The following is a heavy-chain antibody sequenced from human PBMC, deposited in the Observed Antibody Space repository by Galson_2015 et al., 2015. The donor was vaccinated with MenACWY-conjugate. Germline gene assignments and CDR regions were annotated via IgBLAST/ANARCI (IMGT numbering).Heavy chain of an antibody. CDR2: ISAYKGVT. CDR1: GCTFTSYG. D-gene: IGHD6-6*01. V-gene: IGHV1-18*01. CDR3: ARWGPSSYLLEY. Sequence: SVKVSCKASGCTFTSYGVSWVRQAPGQGLEWMGWISAYKGVTNYAQKLQGRVSMTTDTSTTSAYMELRSLTSDDTAVYYCARWGPSSYLLEYWGHGTLVTVSS. J-gene: IGHJ4*01.